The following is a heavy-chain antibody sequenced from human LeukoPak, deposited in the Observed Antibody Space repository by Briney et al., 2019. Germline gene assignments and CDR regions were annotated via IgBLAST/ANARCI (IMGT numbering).Heavy chain of an antibody. Sequence: GGSLGLSCAASGFTFSSYAMSWVRQPPGKGLEWVSGISGSGGNTYYADSVKGRFTISRDNSKNTLYLQMNSLRAEDTAVYFCANSKYYFDYWGQGTLVTVSS. CDR1: GFTFSSYA. CDR2: ISGSGGNT. CDR3: ANSKYYFDY. V-gene: IGHV3-23*01. J-gene: IGHJ4*02.